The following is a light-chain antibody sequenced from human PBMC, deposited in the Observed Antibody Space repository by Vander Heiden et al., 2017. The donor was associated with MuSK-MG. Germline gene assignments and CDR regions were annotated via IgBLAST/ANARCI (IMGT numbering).Light chain of an antibody. CDR2: GAS. V-gene: IGKV3-15*01. CDR1: QSVSNK. J-gene: IGKJ2*01. CDR3: QQHNKWPMYT. Sequence: EIVMTRSPANLSVSPGEGVTLACRASQSVSNKLAWYQQKRGQAPRLLIYGASTRATGIPARFRGSGFGTDFTLTISSRQSEDFAFYYCQQHNKWPMYTFGQGTKVEIK.